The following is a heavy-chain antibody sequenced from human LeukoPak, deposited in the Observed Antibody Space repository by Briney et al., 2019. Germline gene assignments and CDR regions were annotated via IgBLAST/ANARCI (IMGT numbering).Heavy chain of an antibody. CDR2: IIPILGIA. Sequence: SVKLSCTASGGTFSSYAISWVRQAPGQGLEWMGRIIPILGIANYAQKFQGRVTITADKSTSTAYMELSSLRSEDTAVYYCARDRKGIAAAGTYGYWGQGTLVTVSS. V-gene: IGHV1-69*04. J-gene: IGHJ4*02. CDR1: GGTFSSYA. D-gene: IGHD6-13*01. CDR3: ARDRKGIAAAGTYGY.